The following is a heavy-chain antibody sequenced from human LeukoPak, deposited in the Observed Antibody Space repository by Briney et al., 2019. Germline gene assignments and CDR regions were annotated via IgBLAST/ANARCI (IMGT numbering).Heavy chain of an antibody. V-gene: IGHV4-34*01. CDR3: ARVVGQWLVRFDY. CDR1: GGSFSGYY. D-gene: IGHD6-19*01. Sequence: SETLSLTCAVYGGSFSGYYWSWIRQPPGKGLEWIGEINHSGSTNYNPSLKSRATISVDTSKNQFSLKLSSVTAADTAVYYCARVVGQWLVRFDYWGQGTLVTVSS. J-gene: IGHJ4*02. CDR2: INHSGST.